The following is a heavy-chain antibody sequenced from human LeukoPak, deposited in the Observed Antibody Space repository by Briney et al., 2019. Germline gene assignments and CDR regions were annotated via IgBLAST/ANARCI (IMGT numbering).Heavy chain of an antibody. Sequence: SSETLSLTCTVSGGSISPYYWSWIRQPPGKTLEWIGYIYFTGSTNYNPSLKSRLTTSLHTSKNQFSLNLSSVTAADTAVYYCARHLPVAGYPYFDYWGQGALVTVSS. CDR2: IYFTGST. D-gene: IGHD6-19*01. V-gene: IGHV4-59*08. CDR3: ARHLPVAGYPYFDY. CDR1: GGSISPYY. J-gene: IGHJ4*02.